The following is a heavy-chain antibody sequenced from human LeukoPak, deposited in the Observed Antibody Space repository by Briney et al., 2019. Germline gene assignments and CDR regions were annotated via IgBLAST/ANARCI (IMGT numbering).Heavy chain of an antibody. CDR1: GGSISTNY. CDR2: VYYSGST. D-gene: IGHD3-10*01. V-gene: IGHV4-59*01. Sequence: PSETLSLTCTVSGGSISTNYWSWIRQPPGKGLEWIGYVYYSGSTNYKPSLKSRVTISVDTSKNQFSLKLSSVTAADTAVYYCARDGSGRYYFD. J-gene: IGHJ4*01. CDR3: ARDGSGRYYFD.